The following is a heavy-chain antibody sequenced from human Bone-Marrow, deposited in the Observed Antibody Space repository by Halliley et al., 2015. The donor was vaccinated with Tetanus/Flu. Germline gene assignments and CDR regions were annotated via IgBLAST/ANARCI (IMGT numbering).Heavy chain of an antibody. D-gene: IGHD3-16*01. J-gene: IGHJ5*02. Sequence: SLRLSCAASGFTFSAYGMTWGRQAPGKGLEWVSGIGGSFNTYYADSVKGRFTISRDNSQNTVSLHMKNLKAEDAALCFCAKAAGWDYGYWFGPWGPGILVPVSS. V-gene: IGHV3-23*01. CDR1: GFTFSAYG. CDR3: AKAAGWDYGYWFGP. CDR2: IGGSFNT.